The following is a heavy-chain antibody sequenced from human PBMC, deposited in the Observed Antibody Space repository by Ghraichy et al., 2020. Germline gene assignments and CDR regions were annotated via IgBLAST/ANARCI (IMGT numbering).Heavy chain of an antibody. J-gene: IGHJ4*02. CDR1: GYTFTSYG. CDR3: ARDHPAYSSGFSDPAFDY. D-gene: IGHD6-19*01. CDR2: ISAYNGNT. V-gene: IGHV1-18*01. Sequence: VKVSCKASGYTFTSYGISWVRQAPGQGLEWMGWISAYNGNTNYAQKLQGRVTMTTDTSTSTAYMELRSLRSDDTAVYYCARDHPAYSSGFSDPAFDYWGQGTLVTVSS.